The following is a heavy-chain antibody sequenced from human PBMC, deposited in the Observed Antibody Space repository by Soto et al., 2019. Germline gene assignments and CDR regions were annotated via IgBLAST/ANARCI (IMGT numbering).Heavy chain of an antibody. CDR3: AMTRGVVAFDP. Sequence: PSETLSLTCAVYGGSFSGYYWSWIRQPPGKGLEWIGEINHSGSTNYNPSLKSRVTISVDTSKNQFSLKLSSVTAADTAVYYCAMTRGVVAFDPWGQGTLVTVSS. D-gene: IGHD3-3*01. V-gene: IGHV4-34*01. CDR1: GGSFSGYY. J-gene: IGHJ5*02. CDR2: INHSGST.